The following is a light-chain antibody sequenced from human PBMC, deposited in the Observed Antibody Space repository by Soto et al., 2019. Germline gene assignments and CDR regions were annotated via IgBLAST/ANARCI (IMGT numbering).Light chain of an antibody. CDR1: QSISSW. CDR3: QQYNSYWT. CDR2: KAS. J-gene: IGKJ4*02. Sequence: DIQMTQSPSTLSASVGDRVTITCRASQSISSWLAWYQQKPGKAPKLLIYKASNLESGVPSRFSGSGSGTEFPLTISSLQPDDFATYYCQQYNSYWTFGRGTKVEIK. V-gene: IGKV1-5*03.